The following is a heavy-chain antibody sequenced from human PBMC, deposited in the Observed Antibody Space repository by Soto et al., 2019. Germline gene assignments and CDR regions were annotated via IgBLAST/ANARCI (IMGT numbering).Heavy chain of an antibody. D-gene: IGHD3-9*01. CDR3: AKDYYDTLTGYYGPDY. V-gene: IGHV3-21*01. Sequence: PGGSLRLSCAASGFTFSSYYMNWVRQAPGKGLEWVSAISSSSDYIYYADSVKGRFTISRDNAKNSLYLQMNSLGAEDTAVYYCAKDYYDTLTGYYGPDYWGQGTLVTVSS. CDR1: GFTFSSYY. CDR2: ISSSSDYI. J-gene: IGHJ4*02.